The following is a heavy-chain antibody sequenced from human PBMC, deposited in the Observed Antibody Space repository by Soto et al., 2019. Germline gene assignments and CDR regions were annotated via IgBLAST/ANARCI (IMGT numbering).Heavy chain of an antibody. V-gene: IGHV1-18*01. CDR2: ISAYNGNT. D-gene: IGHD5-18*01. CDR1: GYTFINYG. J-gene: IGHJ4*02. Sequence: ASVKVSCKASGYTFINYGVSSVRQAPGQGLEWMGWISAYNGNTNYAQKLQGRVTMTTDTSTSTAYMELRSLRSDDTAVYYCARERYSYGFDYWGQGIVLTVSS. CDR3: ARERYSYGFDY.